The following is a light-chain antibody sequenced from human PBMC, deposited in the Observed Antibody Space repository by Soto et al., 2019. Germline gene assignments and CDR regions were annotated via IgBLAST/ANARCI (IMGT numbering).Light chain of an antibody. CDR1: QNINTW. CDR2: KAS. CDR3: QQYNNYFWA. V-gene: IGKV1-5*03. Sequence: DIQMTQSPTTVSASVGDRVTITCRASQNINTWLAWYQQKPGKAPKLLILKASTLESGVPSRFSGSGSGTGFTLTISSLQPDDLGTYYCQQYNNYFWAFGQGTRVEIK. J-gene: IGKJ1*01.